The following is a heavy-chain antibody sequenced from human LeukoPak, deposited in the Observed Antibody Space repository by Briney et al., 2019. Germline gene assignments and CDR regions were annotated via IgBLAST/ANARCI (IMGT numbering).Heavy chain of an antibody. D-gene: IGHD3-16*01. CDR2: INPNSGTT. Sequence: ASVKVSCKGSGYTFTGYYMHWVRQAPGEGLEWMGWINPNSGTTNYAQEFQGRVTVTRDTSISTAYMELSRLESDDTAVYYCARDLMTTPTWDFDYWGQGTLVTVAS. J-gene: IGHJ4*02. CDR1: GYTFTGYY. V-gene: IGHV1-2*02. CDR3: ARDLMTTPTWDFDY.